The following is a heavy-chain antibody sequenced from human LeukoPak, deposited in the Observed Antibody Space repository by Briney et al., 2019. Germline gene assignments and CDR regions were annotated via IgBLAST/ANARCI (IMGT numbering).Heavy chain of an antibody. D-gene: IGHD3-16*01. V-gene: IGHV3-23*01. CDR2: ISGCGGGT. Sequence: GGSVSLFCVAWGFPFSSHAMIGVRQAPGKGVEGVSAISGCGGGTYYGDCVKGRFNLFRDNCNNTQYLQMHSLRPEDTAVYYCAKTPRLRSSSHYWGEGTLVTASS. CDR1: GFPFSSHA. CDR3: AKTPRLRSSSHY. J-gene: IGHJ4*02.